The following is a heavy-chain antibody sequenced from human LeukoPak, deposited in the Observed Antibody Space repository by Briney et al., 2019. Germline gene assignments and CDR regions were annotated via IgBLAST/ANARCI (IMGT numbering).Heavy chain of an antibody. CDR3: ARIRSLVVVVAATRGGAFDI. J-gene: IGHJ3*02. CDR2: IKQDGSEK. Sequence: HAGGSLRLSCAASGFTFSSYWMSWVRQAPGKGLEWVANIKQDGSEKYYVDSVKGRFTISRDNAKNSLYLQMNSLRAEDTAVYYCARIRSLVVVVAATRGGAFDIWGQGTMVTVSS. D-gene: IGHD2-15*01. V-gene: IGHV3-7*01. CDR1: GFTFSSYW.